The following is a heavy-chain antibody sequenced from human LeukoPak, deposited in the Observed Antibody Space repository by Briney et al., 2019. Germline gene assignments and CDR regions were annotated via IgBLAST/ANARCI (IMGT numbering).Heavy chain of an antibody. Sequence: GSLRVSCAASGFTLSSYWMSWVRQAPGKGLEWVANIKQDGSEKYYVDSVKGRFTISRDNAKNSLYLQMNSLRAEDTAVYYCARDDGSYYDSSGFDYWGQGTLVTVSS. D-gene: IGHD3-22*01. CDR1: GFTLSSYW. V-gene: IGHV3-7*01. J-gene: IGHJ4*02. CDR3: ARDDGSYYDSSGFDY. CDR2: IKQDGSEK.